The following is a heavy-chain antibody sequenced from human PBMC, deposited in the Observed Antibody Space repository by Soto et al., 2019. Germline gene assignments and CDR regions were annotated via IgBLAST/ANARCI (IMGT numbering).Heavy chain of an antibody. CDR1: GGSISSYY. J-gene: IGHJ4*02. D-gene: IGHD1-26*01. CDR3: ARGRPMMGAKTFFDY. CDR2: IYTSGST. Sequence: PSETLSLTCTVSGGSISSYYWSWIRQPAGKGLEWIGRIYTSGSTNYNPSLKSRVTMSVDTSKNQFSLKLSSVTAADTAVYYCARGRPMMGAKTFFDYWGPGTLVTGSS. V-gene: IGHV4-4*07.